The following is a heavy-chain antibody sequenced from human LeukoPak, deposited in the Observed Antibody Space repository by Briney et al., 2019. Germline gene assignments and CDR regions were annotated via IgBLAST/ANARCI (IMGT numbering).Heavy chain of an antibody. CDR3: AREPSSSTDWYDWSLDL. J-gene: IGHJ2*01. CDR1: GFTFSTYD. D-gene: IGHD3-9*01. V-gene: IGHV3-13*01. CDR2: IGTAGDT. Sequence: TGGSLRLSCAASGFTFSTYDMHWVRQAPGKGLEWVSGIGTAGDTFYPGSVKGRFTVSRENAKNFLYLEMNSLRAGDTAVYYCAREPSSSTDWYDWSLDLWGRGTVVTVSS.